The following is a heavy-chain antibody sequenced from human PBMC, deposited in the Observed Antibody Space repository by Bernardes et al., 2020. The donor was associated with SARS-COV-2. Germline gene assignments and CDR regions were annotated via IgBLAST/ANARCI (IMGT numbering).Heavy chain of an antibody. CDR3: AREEDCSGGSCYSGGNYYYGMDV. D-gene: IGHD2-15*01. Sequence: ASLKVSCKASGYTFTSYYLHWVRQAPGQGLEWMGIIHPIGGSTSYAQKFQGRVTMTRDTSTSTVYMELSSLRSEDTAVYYCAREEDCSGGSCYSGGNYYYGMDVWGQGTTVTVSS. J-gene: IGHJ6*02. CDR2: IHPIGGST. V-gene: IGHV1-46*01. CDR1: GYTFTSYY.